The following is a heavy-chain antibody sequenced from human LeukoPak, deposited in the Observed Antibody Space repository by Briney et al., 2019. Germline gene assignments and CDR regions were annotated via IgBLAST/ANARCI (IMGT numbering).Heavy chain of an antibody. CDR3: ARLVTMVRGPYVYYYYGMDV. Sequence: SQTLSLTCAISGDSVSSNSAAWNWIRQSPSRGLEWLGRTYYRSKLYNDYAVSVKSRITINPDTSKNQFSLQLNSVTPEDTAVYYCARLVTMVRGPYVYYYYGMDVWGKGTTVTVSS. J-gene: IGHJ6*04. CDR1: GDSVSSNSAA. CDR2: TYYRSKLYN. V-gene: IGHV6-1*01. D-gene: IGHD3-10*01.